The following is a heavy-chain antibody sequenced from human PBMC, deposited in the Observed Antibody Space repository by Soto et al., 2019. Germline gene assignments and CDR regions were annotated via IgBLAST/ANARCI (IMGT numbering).Heavy chain of an antibody. CDR3: ARDPGDSYYYYGMDV. CDR1: GGSIYIDHYD. CDR2: IHYTGSI. D-gene: IGHD4-17*01. V-gene: IGHV4-30-4*01. Sequence: SETLSLTCTVSGGSIYIDHYDWTWIRQTPGKGLEWIGYIHYTGSISYNPSLKSRVTISVDTSKNQFSLKLSSVTAADTAVYYCARDPGDSYYYYGMDVWGQGTTVTVSS. J-gene: IGHJ6*02.